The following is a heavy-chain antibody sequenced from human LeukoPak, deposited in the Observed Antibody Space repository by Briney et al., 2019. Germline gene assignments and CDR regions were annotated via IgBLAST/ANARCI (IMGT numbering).Heavy chain of an antibody. V-gene: IGHV3-48*03. CDR1: GFTFSSYE. CDR3: AELGIAMIGGV. CDR2: ISSSGSTI. J-gene: IGHJ6*04. Sequence: GGSLRLSCAASGFTFSSYEMNWVRQAPGKGLEWVSYISSSGSTIYYADSVKGRFTISTDNAKNSLYLQMNSLRAEDTAVYYCAELGIAMIGGVWGKGTTVTISS. D-gene: IGHD3-10*02.